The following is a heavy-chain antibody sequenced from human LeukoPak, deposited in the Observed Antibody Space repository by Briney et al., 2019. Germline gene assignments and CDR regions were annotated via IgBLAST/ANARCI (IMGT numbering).Heavy chain of an antibody. CDR2: ISSSISYI. V-gene: IGHV3-21*01. CDR3: ARAWCSSTSCYNYYYYGMDV. J-gene: IGHJ6*02. Sequence: GGSLRLSCAASGFTFSSYSMNWVRQAPGKGLEWVSSISSSISYIYYADSVKGRFTISRDNAKNSLYLQMNSLRAEDTAVYYCARAWCSSTSCYNYYYYGMDVWGQGTTVTVSS. CDR1: GFTFSSYS. D-gene: IGHD2-2*02.